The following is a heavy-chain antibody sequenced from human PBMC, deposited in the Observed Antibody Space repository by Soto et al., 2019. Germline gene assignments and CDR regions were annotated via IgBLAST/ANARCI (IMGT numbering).Heavy chain of an antibody. J-gene: IGHJ4*02. CDR2: INAGNGNT. D-gene: IGHD1-7*01. V-gene: IGHV1-3*01. Sequence: QVQLVQSGAEVKKPGASVKVSCKASGYTFTSYAMHWVRQAPGQRLEWMGWINAGNGNTKYSQKFQGRVTITRDTAASTAYMELSSLRSEDTAVYYCARLFITGTPRSENQEHWGQGTLVTVSS. CDR1: GYTFTSYA. CDR3: ARLFITGTPRSENQEH.